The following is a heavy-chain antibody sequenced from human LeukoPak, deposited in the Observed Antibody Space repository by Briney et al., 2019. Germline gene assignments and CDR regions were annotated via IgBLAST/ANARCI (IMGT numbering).Heavy chain of an antibody. J-gene: IGHJ4*02. CDR3: ARDLAYGYEEFDY. Sequence: GGSLRLSCSASGFTFSDYFMNWVRQAPGKGLEWVSYISSSGSDTTYADSVRGRFTVSRDNAMNSLYLQMNSLRAEDTAVYYCARDLAYGYEEFDYWGQGTLVTVSS. CDR2: ISSSGSDT. D-gene: IGHD5-18*01. V-gene: IGHV3-11*05. CDR1: GFTFSDYF.